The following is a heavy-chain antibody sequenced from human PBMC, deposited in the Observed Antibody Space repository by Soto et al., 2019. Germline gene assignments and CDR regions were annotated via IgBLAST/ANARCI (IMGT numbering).Heavy chain of an antibody. D-gene: IGHD2-15*01. Sequence: ASVKVSCKASGYTFTGYYMHWVRQAPGQGLEWMGWINPNSGGTNYAQKFQGWVTMTRDTSISTAYMELSRLRSDDTAVYYSASVYCLGAAHDWFDTRARRSPVPVSS. CDR3: ASVYCLGAAHDWFDT. CDR2: INPNSGGT. V-gene: IGHV1-2*04. CDR1: GYTFTGYY. J-gene: IGHJ5*01.